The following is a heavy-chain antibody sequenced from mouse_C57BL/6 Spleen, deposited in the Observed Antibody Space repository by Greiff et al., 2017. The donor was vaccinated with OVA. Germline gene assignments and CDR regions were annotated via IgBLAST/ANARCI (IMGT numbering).Heavy chain of an antibody. CDR2: IYPGGGYT. D-gene: IGHD1-1*01. J-gene: IGHJ1*03. V-gene: IGHV1-63*01. CDR1: GYTFTNYW. CDR3: ARDERYGSSYEGWYFDV. Sequence: VQLQQSGAELVRPGTSVKMSCKASGYTFTNYWIGWAKQRPGHGLEWIGDIYPGGGYTTYNEKFKGKATLTADKSSSTAYMQFSSLTSEDSAVYYCARDERYGSSYEGWYFDVWGTGTTVTVTS.